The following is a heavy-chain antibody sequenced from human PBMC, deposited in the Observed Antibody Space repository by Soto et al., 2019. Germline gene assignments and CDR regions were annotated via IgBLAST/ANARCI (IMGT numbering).Heavy chain of an antibody. V-gene: IGHV3-33*01. J-gene: IGHJ5*02. CDR1: GFTFSSYG. CDR2: IWYDGSNK. CDR3: ARDLARSYNWFDP. Sequence: GGSLRLSCAASGFTFSSYGMHWVRQAPDKGLEWVAVIWYDGSNKYYADSVKGRFTISRDNSKNTLYLQMNSLRAEDTAVYYCARDLARSYNWFDPWGQGTLVTVSS. D-gene: IGHD6-6*01.